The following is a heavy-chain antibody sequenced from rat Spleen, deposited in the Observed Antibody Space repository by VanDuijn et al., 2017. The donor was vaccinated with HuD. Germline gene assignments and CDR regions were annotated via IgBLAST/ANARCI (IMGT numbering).Heavy chain of an antibody. CDR1: GFAFSDFF. CDR3: TTRPYYSSLNWFPY. V-gene: IGHV5S10*01. J-gene: IGHJ3*01. D-gene: IGHD1-2*01. CDR2: IIYDGSRT. Sequence: EVRLVESDGGLVQPGGSLKLSCAASGFAFSDFFMAWVRQAPAKGLEWVATIIYDGSRTYYRDSVKGRFTISRDNAKSTLYLQMDSLRSEDTATYYCTTRPYYSSLNWFPYWGQGTLVTVSS.